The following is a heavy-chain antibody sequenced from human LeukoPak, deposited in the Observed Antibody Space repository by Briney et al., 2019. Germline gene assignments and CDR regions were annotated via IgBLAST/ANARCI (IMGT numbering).Heavy chain of an antibody. CDR2: IYYSGST. CDR1: GGSISSSSYY. J-gene: IGHJ5*02. V-gene: IGHV4-39*01. CDR3: ARTGDSLNWFDP. Sequence: SETLSLTCTVSGGSISSSSYYWGWIRQPPGKGLEWIGSIYYSGSTYYNPSLKGRVTISVDTSKNQFSLKLSSVTAADTAVYYCARTGDSLNWFDPWGQGTLVTVSS. D-gene: IGHD7-27*01.